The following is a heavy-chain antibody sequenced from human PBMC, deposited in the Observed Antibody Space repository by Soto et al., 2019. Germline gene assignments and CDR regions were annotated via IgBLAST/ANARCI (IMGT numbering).Heavy chain of an antibody. CDR3: ARVFREEDPHYYSISGLTVGRFDS. Sequence: QVQLVQSGAEVKKPGSSVRVSCKASGGTFSSYPISWVRQAPGQGLEWVGGILPMYRAVDYPQKFQGRVTITANVSTSTAYMELGSLTSDDTAIYYCARVFREEDPHYYSISGLTVGRFDSWGQGTLVTVSS. CDR1: GGTFSSYP. J-gene: IGHJ4*02. CDR2: ILPMYRAV. D-gene: IGHD6-19*01. V-gene: IGHV1-69*01.